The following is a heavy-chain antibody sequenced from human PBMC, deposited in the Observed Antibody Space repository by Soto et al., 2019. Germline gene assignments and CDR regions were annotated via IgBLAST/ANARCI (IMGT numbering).Heavy chain of an antibody. V-gene: IGHV4-31*03. Sequence: SETLSLTCTVSGGSISSGGYYWSWIRQHPGKGLEWIGYIYYSGSTYYNPSLKSRVTISVDTSKNQFSLKLSSVTAADTAVYYCARVYIAAAGTDKIDYSGQGTLVTVST. CDR2: IYYSGST. D-gene: IGHD6-13*01. CDR3: ARVYIAAAGTDKIDY. CDR1: GGSISSGGYY. J-gene: IGHJ4*02.